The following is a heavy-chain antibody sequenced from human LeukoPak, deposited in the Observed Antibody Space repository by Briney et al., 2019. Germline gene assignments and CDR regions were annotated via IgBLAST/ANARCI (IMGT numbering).Heavy chain of an antibody. V-gene: IGHV3-30*03. D-gene: IGHD1-26*01. CDR3: ARSDFSGASGSYDY. J-gene: IGHJ4*02. Sequence: PGRSLRLSCAASGFTFSSYDMHWVRQAPGKGLEWVAIISYDGNNKYYADSVKGRFTISRDNSKNTLYLQMNTLRVEDTAVYYCARSDFSGASGSYDYWGQGTLVTVSS. CDR1: GFTFSSYD. CDR2: ISYDGNNK.